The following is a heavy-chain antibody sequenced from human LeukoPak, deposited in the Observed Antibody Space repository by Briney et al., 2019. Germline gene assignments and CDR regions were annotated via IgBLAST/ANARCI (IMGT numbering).Heavy chain of an antibody. V-gene: IGHV1-46*01. Sequence: ASVKVSCKASGYTFTGYYMHWVRQAPGQGLEWMGIINPSGGSTSYAQKFQDRVTMTRDTSTSTVYMELSSLRSEDTAVYYCAKFERPGITGTRPMSAFDIWGQGTMVTVSS. CDR1: GYTFTGYY. D-gene: IGHD1-20*01. CDR2: INPSGGST. J-gene: IGHJ3*02. CDR3: AKFERPGITGTRPMSAFDI.